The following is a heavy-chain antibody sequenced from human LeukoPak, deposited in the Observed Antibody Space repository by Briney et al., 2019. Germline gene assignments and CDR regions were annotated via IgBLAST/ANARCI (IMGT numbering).Heavy chain of an antibody. J-gene: IGHJ3*02. V-gene: IGHV3-33*01. CDR2: IWYDGSNK. D-gene: IGHD3-10*01. CDR3: ARTRGTQASSAFDI. CDR1: GFTFSSYG. Sequence: GRSLRLSCAASGFTFSSYGMPWVRQAPGKGLEWVAVIWYDGSNKYYADSVKGRFTISRDNSKNTLYLQMNSLRAEDTAVYYCARTRGTQASSAFDIWGQGTMVTVSS.